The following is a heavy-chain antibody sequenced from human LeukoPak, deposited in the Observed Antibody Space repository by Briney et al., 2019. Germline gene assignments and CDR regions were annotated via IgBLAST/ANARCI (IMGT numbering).Heavy chain of an antibody. D-gene: IGHD4-11*01. V-gene: IGHV4-31*03. CDR1: GCSISSGGYD. CDR2: IYYSGST. J-gene: IGHJ4*02. CDR3: AGSPPPLDYGNPSPDFDY. Sequence: SETLSLTCTVSGCSISSGGYDWSWLRQHPGKGLEWIGYIYYSGSTYYNPILKSRVTISVDTFKKQFSPKLGSSTALATAGYYCAGSPPPLDYGNPSPDFDYWGQGTLVTVSS.